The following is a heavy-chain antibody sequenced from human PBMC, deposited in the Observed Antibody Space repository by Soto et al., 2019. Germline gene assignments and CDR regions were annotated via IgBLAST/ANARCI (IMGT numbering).Heavy chain of an antibody. J-gene: IGHJ6*02. Sequence: QVQLVQSGAEVKKPGASVTVSCKASGYTFNTYLIAWVRQAPGQGLEWMGWISISTGDTDYAQNLQGRVTLTKDPASSTAYMELKSLRPDDTALYYCARDGPGRPYGMDVWGQGTPVIVSS. D-gene: IGHD6-6*01. V-gene: IGHV1-18*01. CDR2: ISISTGDT. CDR1: GYTFNTYL. CDR3: ARDGPGRPYGMDV.